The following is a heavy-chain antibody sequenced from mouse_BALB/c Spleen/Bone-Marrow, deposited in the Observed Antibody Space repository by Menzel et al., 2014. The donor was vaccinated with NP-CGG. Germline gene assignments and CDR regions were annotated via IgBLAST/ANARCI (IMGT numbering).Heavy chain of an antibody. J-gene: IGHJ2*01. Sequence: VQLQESGPGLVSPSQRLSITCTVSGFSLTSYGVHWVRQPPGKGLEGLGVIWAGGSTNYNSALMSRLSISKDNSKSQVFLKMNSLQTDDIAMYYCARDYYGSSYFDYWGQGTTLTVSS. V-gene: IGHV2-9*02. CDR1: GFSLTSYG. CDR2: IWAGGST. D-gene: IGHD1-1*01. CDR3: ARDYYGSSYFDY.